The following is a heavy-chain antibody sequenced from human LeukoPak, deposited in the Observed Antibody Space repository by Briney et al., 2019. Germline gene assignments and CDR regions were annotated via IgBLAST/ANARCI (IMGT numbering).Heavy chain of an antibody. D-gene: IGHD3-3*01. Sequence: GESLRISCKGSGYSFTSYWISWVRQAPGQGLEWMGWISAYSGNTNYAQNLQGRVTMTTDTSTSTAYMELRSLRSDDTAVYYCARAPDDYDFWSGPFDYWGRGTLVTVSS. J-gene: IGHJ4*02. V-gene: IGHV1-18*04. CDR1: GYSFTSYW. CDR2: ISAYSGNT. CDR3: ARAPDDYDFWSGPFDY.